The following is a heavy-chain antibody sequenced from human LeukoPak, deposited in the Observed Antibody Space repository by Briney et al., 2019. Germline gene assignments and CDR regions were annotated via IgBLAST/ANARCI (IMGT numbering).Heavy chain of an antibody. CDR3: ASLDSSGYYYSS. J-gene: IGHJ4*02. CDR2: INHSGST. V-gene: IGHV4-34*01. Sequence: SETLSLTCAVYGGSFSGYYWSWIRQPPGKGLEWIGEINHSGSTNHNPSLKSRVTISVDTSKNQFSLKLSSVTAADTAVYYCASLDSSGYYYSSWGQGTLVTVSS. CDR1: GGSFSGYY. D-gene: IGHD3-22*01.